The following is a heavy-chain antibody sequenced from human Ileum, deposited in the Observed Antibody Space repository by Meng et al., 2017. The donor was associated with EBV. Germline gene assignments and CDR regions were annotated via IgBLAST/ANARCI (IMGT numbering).Heavy chain of an antibody. V-gene: IGHV4-4*02. CDR2: IYYSGSP. D-gene: IGHD5-24*01. J-gene: IGHJ4*02. CDR1: DGSISSSNW. CDR3: ARHSGYNQGY. Sequence: QMHRQDAGPGLVKPSGTLSLICVVFDGSISSSNWWSWVRQPPGKGLEWLGQIYYSGSPSYNPSLKSRVTMSVDKSKNQVSLNLNSVTAADTALYYCARHSGYNQGYWGQGTLVTVSS.